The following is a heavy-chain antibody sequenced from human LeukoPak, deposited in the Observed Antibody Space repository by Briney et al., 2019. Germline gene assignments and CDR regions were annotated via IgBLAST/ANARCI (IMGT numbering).Heavy chain of an antibody. Sequence: PRGSLRLSSAVSGLTFSSYATHWDRHAPGKGMGWEAVISYDGSNNYYADAVRGRFTISRDNVKNSLYLQMHSLNAEDTAVYFCVRDNPRCCGVVPANIDDYWGQGTLVTVSS. D-gene: IGHD2-15*01. V-gene: IGHV3-30-3*01. CDR1: GLTFSSYA. J-gene: IGHJ4*02. CDR2: ISYDGSNN. CDR3: VRDNPRCCGVVPANIDDY.